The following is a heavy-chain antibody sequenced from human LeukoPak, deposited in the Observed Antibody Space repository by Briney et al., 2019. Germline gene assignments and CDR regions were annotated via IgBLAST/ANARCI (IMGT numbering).Heavy chain of an antibody. Sequence: GGSLRLSCAASGFTFSSYAMHWVRQAPGKGLEWVAVISYDGSNKYYADSVKGRFTISRDNSKNTPYLQMNSLRAEDTAVYYCASLPPVDTAMVTLYYYYGMDVWGQGTTVTVPS. J-gene: IGHJ6*02. CDR2: ISYDGSNK. V-gene: IGHV3-30-3*01. CDR1: GFTFSSYA. D-gene: IGHD5-18*01. CDR3: ASLPPVDTAMVTLYYYYGMDV.